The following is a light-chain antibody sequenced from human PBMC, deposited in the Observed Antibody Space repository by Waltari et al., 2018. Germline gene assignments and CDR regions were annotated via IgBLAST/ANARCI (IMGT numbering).Light chain of an antibody. V-gene: IGKV1-33*01. CDR1: PDISNY. Sequence: DIQMTQSPSSLSASVGDRVTITCQASPDISNYLNWYQQKPGKAPKLLIYDASNLETGVPSRFSGSGSGTDFTFTISSLQPEDIATYYCQQYDNLPRFGPGTKVDIK. J-gene: IGKJ3*01. CDR3: QQYDNLPR. CDR2: DAS.